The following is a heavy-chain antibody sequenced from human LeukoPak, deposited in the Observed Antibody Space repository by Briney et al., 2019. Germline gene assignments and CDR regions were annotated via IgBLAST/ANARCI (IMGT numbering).Heavy chain of an antibody. Sequence: PGGSLRLSCAASGFTFSSYAMHWVRQAPGRGLEYVSAISSNGGSTYYANSVKGRFTISRDNSKNTLYLQMGSLRAEDMAVYYCARGGVAVAGTYFDYWGQGTLVIVSS. CDR1: GFTFSSYA. V-gene: IGHV3-64*01. CDR3: ARGGVAVAGTYFDY. CDR2: ISSNGGST. J-gene: IGHJ4*02. D-gene: IGHD6-19*01.